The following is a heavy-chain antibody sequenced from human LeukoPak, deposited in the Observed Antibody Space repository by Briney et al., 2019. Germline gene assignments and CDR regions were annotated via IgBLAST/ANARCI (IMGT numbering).Heavy chain of an antibody. J-gene: IGHJ4*02. V-gene: IGHV3-23*01. CDR2: ISGSGGST. Sequence: PGGSLRLSCAASGFTFSSYAMSWVRQAPGKGLEWVSAISGSGGSTYYADSVKGWFTISRDNSKNTLYLQTNSLRAEDTAVYYCAKDARILTLYFDYWGQGTLVTVSS. CDR3: AKDARILTLYFDY. D-gene: IGHD3-9*01. CDR1: GFTFSSYA.